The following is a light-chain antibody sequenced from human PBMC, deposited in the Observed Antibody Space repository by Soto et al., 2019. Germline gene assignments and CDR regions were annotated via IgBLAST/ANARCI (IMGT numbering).Light chain of an antibody. Sequence: EIVLTQSPATLSLSPVERATLSCRASQSVSSYLAWYQQKPGQAPRLLIYDASNRATGIPARFSGSGSGTDFTLTISSLEPEDFAVYYCQQRSNRTTFGQGTRMEIK. J-gene: IGKJ5*01. CDR3: QQRSNRTT. V-gene: IGKV3-11*01. CDR1: QSVSSY. CDR2: DAS.